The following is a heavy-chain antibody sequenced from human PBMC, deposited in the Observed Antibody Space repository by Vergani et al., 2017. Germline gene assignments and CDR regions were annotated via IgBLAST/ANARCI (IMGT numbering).Heavy chain of an antibody. CDR2: IYTSGST. Sequence: QVQLQESGPGLVKPSETLSLTCTVSGGSISSYYWSWIRQPAGKGLEWIGRIYTSGSTNYNPPLKSRVTMSVDTSKNQFSLKLSSVTAADTAVYYCARVTCTNGVCPPYWYFDLWGRGTLVTVSS. CDR3: ARVTCTNGVCPPYWYFDL. D-gene: IGHD2-8*01. J-gene: IGHJ2*01. V-gene: IGHV4-4*07. CDR1: GGSISSYY.